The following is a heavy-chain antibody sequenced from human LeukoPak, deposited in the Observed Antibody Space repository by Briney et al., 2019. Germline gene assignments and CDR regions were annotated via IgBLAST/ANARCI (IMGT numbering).Heavy chain of an antibody. J-gene: IGHJ3*02. CDR3: AKDPNGDYVGAFDS. V-gene: IGHV3-23*01. CDR1: GFTFSNYA. CDR2: ITGSGAGT. D-gene: IGHD4-17*01. Sequence: GGSLRLSCAASGFTFSNYALIWVRRAPERELQWVSAITGSGAGTYYEDSVKGRFTISRDNSKNTLYLQMNSLRAEDTAIYYCAKDPNGDYVGAFDSWGQGTMVTVSS.